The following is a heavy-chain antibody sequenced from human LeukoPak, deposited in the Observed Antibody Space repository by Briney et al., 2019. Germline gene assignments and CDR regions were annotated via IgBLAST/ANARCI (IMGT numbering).Heavy chain of an antibody. V-gene: IGHV3-48*01. J-gene: IGHJ4*02. D-gene: IGHD5-24*01. Sequence: GGSLRLSCAASGFTFSSYGMSWVRQAPGKGLEWVSYISSSGSTIYYADSVKGRFTISRDNSKNTLYLQMNSLKTEDTALYYCARQMATILDGILDYWGQGTLVTVSS. CDR1: GFTFSSYG. CDR2: ISSSGSTI. CDR3: ARQMATILDGILDY.